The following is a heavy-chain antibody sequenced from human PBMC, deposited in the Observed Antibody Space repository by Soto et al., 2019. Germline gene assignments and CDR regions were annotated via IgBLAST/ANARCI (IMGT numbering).Heavy chain of an antibody. Sequence: SETLSLTCAVSGGSITTIEWWSWVRQPPGKGLEWSGKISRKGSTNYISTLKSRVTKSLDKSNNQFSLKLNSVNSADTAVYYCAIRAADRPFWGQGTLVTVSS. V-gene: IGHV4-4*02. CDR2: ISRKGST. CDR1: GGSITTIEW. D-gene: IGHD6-6*01. J-gene: IGHJ4*02. CDR3: AIRAADRPF.